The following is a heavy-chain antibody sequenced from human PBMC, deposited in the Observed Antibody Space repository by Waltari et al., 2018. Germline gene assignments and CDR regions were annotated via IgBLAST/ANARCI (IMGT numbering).Heavy chain of an antibody. CDR2: INTDGSDT. CDR3: ARAYSGKKNPKES. D-gene: IGHD4-4*01. Sequence: VQLVDSGGGFVQPGGSPTLSCAASGFTFSRPWMHWVRQAPGKGLVWVSRINTDGSDTAYADSVRGRFTISRDNAKNTLFLQMNSLRVEDTAVYYCARAYSGKKNPKESWGQGTLVTVSS. V-gene: IGHV3-74*03. J-gene: IGHJ5*02. CDR1: GFTFSRPW.